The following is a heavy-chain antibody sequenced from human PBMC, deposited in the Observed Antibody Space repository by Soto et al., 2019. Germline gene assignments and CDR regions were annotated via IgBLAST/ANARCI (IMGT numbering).Heavy chain of an antibody. Sequence: GGSLRLSXAASGFTFSSYSMNWVRQAPGKGLEWVSSISSSSSYIYYADSVKGRFTISRDNAKNSLYLQMNSLRAEDTAVYYCARGGGLRYYDSSGYSITNWYFDLWGRGTLVTVSS. V-gene: IGHV3-21*01. CDR1: GFTFSSYS. D-gene: IGHD3-22*01. CDR3: ARGGGLRYYDSSGYSITNWYFDL. CDR2: ISSSSSYI. J-gene: IGHJ2*01.